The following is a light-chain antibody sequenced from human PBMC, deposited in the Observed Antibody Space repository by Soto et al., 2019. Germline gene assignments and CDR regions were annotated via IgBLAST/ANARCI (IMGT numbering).Light chain of an antibody. CDR3: HQRSNWPSFT. Sequence: EIVLTQSPATLSLSPGERATLSCRASQSVSSYLAWYQQKPGKAPRLLIYDASNRATGIPARFSGSGSGTEFTLTISSLEPEDFGGYYCHQRSNWPSFTFGPGTKVHIK. CDR2: DAS. J-gene: IGKJ3*01. V-gene: IGKV3-11*01. CDR1: QSVSSY.